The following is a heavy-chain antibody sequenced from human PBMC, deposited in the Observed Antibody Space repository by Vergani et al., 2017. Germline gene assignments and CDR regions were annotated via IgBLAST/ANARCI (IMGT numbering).Heavy chain of an antibody. V-gene: IGHV1-69*01. CDR1: GGTFSSYA. Sequence: QVQLVQSGAEVKKPGSSVKVSCKASGGTFSSYAISWVRQAPGQGLEWMGGIIPIFGTANYAQKFQGRVTITAGESTSTAYMELSSLRSEDTAVYYCASPSGYCSSTSCSNAFDIWGQGTMVTVSS. CDR3: ASPSGYCSSTSCSNAFDI. J-gene: IGHJ3*02. D-gene: IGHD2-2*01. CDR2: IIPIFGTA.